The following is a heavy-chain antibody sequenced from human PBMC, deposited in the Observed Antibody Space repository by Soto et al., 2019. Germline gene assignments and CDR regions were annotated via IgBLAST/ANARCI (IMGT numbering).Heavy chain of an antibody. J-gene: IGHJ5*02. Sequence: QVQLVQSGAEVKKPGASVKVSCKASGYTFTSYGISWVRQAPGQGLEWMGWISAYTGNTNYAQKLQGRVTMTTDTSTSTAYMERRSLRSDDTAVYSCARDGYNWNERSWFAPCGQGTLVTDSS. CDR1: GYTFTSYG. V-gene: IGHV1-18*01. D-gene: IGHD1-1*01. CDR3: ARDGYNWNERSWFAP. CDR2: ISAYTGNT.